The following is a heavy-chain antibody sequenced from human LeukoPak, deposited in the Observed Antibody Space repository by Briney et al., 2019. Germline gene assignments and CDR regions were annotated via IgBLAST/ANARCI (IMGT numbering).Heavy chain of an antibody. Sequence: PSETLSLTCTVSGGSISSSSYYWGWIRQPPGEGLEWIGSIYYSGSTYYNPSLKSRVTISVDTSKNQFSLKLSSVTAADTAVYYCAREANPGYSYGPNWFDPWGQGTLVTVSS. J-gene: IGHJ5*02. CDR1: GGSISSSSYY. CDR2: IYYSGST. D-gene: IGHD5-18*01. V-gene: IGHV4-39*07. CDR3: AREANPGYSYGPNWFDP.